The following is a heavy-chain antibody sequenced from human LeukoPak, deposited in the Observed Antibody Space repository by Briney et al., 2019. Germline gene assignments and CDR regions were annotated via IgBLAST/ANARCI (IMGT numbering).Heavy chain of an antibody. CDR2: INHSGST. CDR3: ARIAIAGYSSSWIDY. CDR1: GGSFSGYY. V-gene: IGHV4-34*01. J-gene: IGHJ4*02. Sequence: SETLSLTCAVYGGSFSGYYWSWIRQPPGKGLEWIGEINHSGSTNYNPSLKSRVTISVDTSKNQFSLKLSSVTAADTAVYYCARIAIAGYSSSWIDYWGQGTLVTVSS. D-gene: IGHD6-13*01.